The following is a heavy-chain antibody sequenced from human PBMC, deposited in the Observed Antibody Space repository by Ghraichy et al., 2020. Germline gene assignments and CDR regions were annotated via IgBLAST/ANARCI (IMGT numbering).Heavy chain of an antibody. V-gene: IGHV3-11*06. CDR1: GFTFSDYY. J-gene: IGHJ4*02. D-gene: IGHD3-22*01. CDR2: VSSSTTNT. Sequence: GGSLRLSCAASGFTFSDYYMNWIRQAPGKGLEWISFVSSSTTNTNHADSVRGRFTISRDNAKNSLYLQMNSLRAEDTAVYYCARSATSYDRFDYWGQGTLVTVSS. CDR3: ARSATSYDRFDY.